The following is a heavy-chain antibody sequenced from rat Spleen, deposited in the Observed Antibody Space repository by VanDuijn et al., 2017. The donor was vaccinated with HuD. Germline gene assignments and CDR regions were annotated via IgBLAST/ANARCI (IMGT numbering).Heavy chain of an antibody. D-gene: IGHD1-10*01. J-gene: IGHJ3*01. Sequence: EVQLQESGPGLVKPSQSLSLTCSVTFYSITSSYRWSWVRKFPGNKLEWMGYIDSAGSTNYNPSLKSRISITRDTSKNQFFLQVNSVTTEDTATYYCARSPYNNFWFTYWGQGTLVTVSS. CDR2: IDSAGST. CDR3: ARSPYNNFWFTY. V-gene: IGHV3-3*01. CDR1: FYSITSSYR.